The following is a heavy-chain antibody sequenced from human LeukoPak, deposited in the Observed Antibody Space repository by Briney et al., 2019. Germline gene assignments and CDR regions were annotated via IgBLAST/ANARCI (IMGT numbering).Heavy chain of an antibody. J-gene: IGHJ4*02. V-gene: IGHV1-69*13. CDR2: IIPIFGTA. Sequence: SVKVSRKASGYTFTGYYMHWARQAPGQGLEWMGGIIPIFGTANYAQKFQGRVTITADESTSTAYMELSSPRSEDTAVYYCARSTVDTAMVSPRSFDYWGQGTLVTVSS. D-gene: IGHD5-18*01. CDR1: GYTFTGYY. CDR3: ARSTVDTAMVSPRSFDY.